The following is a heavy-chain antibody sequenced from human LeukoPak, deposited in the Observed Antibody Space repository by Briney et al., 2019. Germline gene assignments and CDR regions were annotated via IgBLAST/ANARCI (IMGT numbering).Heavy chain of an antibody. Sequence: GESLKISCKGSGYSFTSYWISWVRQMPGKGLEWMGIIYPGDSDTRYSPSFQGQVTISADKSISTAYLQWSGLKASDTAMYYCTSPFSYCSGGSCYHAFDIWGQGTMVTVSS. D-gene: IGHD2-15*01. CDR2: IYPGDSDT. V-gene: IGHV5-51*01. CDR1: GYSFTSYW. J-gene: IGHJ3*02. CDR3: TSPFSYCSGGSCYHAFDI.